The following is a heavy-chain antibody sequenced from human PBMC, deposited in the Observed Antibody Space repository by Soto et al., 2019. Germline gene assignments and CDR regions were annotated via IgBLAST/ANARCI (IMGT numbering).Heavy chain of an antibody. J-gene: IGHJ4*02. CDR1: GGSINTDYW. CDR3: ARGFDYRWVY. CDR2: IHHSVGT. D-gene: IGHD3-16*01. Sequence: SETLSLTCAVSGGSINTDYWWSWVRQSPGKGLEWIGEIHHSVGTNYIQSLKSRVTMSLDKSNNQLSLKLSSVTAADTAVYHCARGFDYRWVYWGPGTLVTVSS. V-gene: IGHV4-4*02.